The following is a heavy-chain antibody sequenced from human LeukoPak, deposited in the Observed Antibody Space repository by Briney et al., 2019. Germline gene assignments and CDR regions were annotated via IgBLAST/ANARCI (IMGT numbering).Heavy chain of an antibody. CDR3: AKMNYGGDSVDWYFDL. CDR1: GFTFNSYG. CDR2: ISYDGSNK. J-gene: IGHJ2*01. D-gene: IGHD4-23*01. V-gene: IGHV3-30*18. Sequence: GGSLRLSCAASGFTFNSYGMHWVRQAPGKGQEWVSVISYDGSNKYFADSVKGRFTISRDNSKNTLYLQMNSLRAEDTAVYYCAKMNYGGDSVDWYFDLWGRGTLVTVSS.